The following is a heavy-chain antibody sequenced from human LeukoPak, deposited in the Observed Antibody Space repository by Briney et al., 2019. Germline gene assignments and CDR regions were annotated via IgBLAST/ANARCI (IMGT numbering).Heavy chain of an antibody. V-gene: IGHV4-34*12. D-gene: IGHD3-10*01. J-gene: IGHJ3*02. CDR2: IIHSGST. Sequence: PSETLSLTCGVYGGSFSGYYWSWIRQPPGKGLEWIGEIIHSGSTNYKSSLKSRVTISVDTSKNQFSLKLSSVTAADTAVYYCARFGYYGSGSYYLRAFDIWGQGTMVTVSS. CDR3: ARFGYYGSGSYYLRAFDI. CDR1: GGSFSGYY.